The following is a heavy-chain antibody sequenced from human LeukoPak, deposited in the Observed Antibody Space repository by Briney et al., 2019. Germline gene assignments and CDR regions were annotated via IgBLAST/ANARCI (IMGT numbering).Heavy chain of an antibody. CDR3: ATEGEEWTNFDY. CDR1: GFTFSSTG. V-gene: IGHV3-30*04. D-gene: IGHD3-3*01. CDR2: ISPDGTKT. Sequence: GRSLRLSCVASGFTFSSTGLHWVRQAPGKGLEWVAMISPDGTKTFYTDFMKGRLTISRDNSNNTLYLQMNSLRVEDTALYYCATEGEEWTNFDYWGQGTLVIVSS. J-gene: IGHJ4*02.